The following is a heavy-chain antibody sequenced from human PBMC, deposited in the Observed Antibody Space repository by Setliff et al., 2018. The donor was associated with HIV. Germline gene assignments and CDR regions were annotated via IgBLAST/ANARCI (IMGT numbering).Heavy chain of an antibody. CDR3: ARALDFLTEQLNWFFPL. J-gene: IGHJ2*01. Sequence: PGESLKISCKGSGYSFTNYWIGWVRQMPGKGLEWMGIIYPDDSDTRYRPSFQGQVTISVDKSINTAYLQWSGLKASDTAIYYCARALDFLTEQLNWFFPLWGRGTLVTVSS. CDR2: IYPDDSDT. V-gene: IGHV5-51*01. CDR1: GYSFTNYW. D-gene: IGHD3-9*01.